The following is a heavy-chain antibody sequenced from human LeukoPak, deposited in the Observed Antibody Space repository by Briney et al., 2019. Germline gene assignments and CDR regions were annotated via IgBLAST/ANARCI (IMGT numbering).Heavy chain of an antibody. V-gene: IGHV3-20*04. CDR2: ISYNGGIT. Sequence: GGSLRLSCAASGFTFDDFAMSWIRQAPGKGLEWVSGISYNGGITGYGDSVKGRSTISRDNAKNSLYLEMNSLRAEDTALYYCARVPASAISTLPRFDYWGQGTLVTVSS. J-gene: IGHJ4*02. CDR1: GFTFDDFA. D-gene: IGHD2-2*02. CDR3: ARVPASAISTLPRFDY.